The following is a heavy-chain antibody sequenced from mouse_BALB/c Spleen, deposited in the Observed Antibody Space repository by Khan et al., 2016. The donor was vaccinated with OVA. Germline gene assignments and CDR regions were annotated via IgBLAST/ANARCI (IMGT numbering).Heavy chain of an antibody. CDR1: GYTFTTAG. CDR3: ASGYGYGWYFDV. V-gene: IGHV9-4*02. Sequence: QIQLVQSGPELKKPGETVRISCKASGYTFTTAGMQWVQKMPGKGLKWIGWINIHSGVPKYAEDFKGRFAFSLETSASTAYLQITNLKNEDTATYFCASGYGYGWYFDVWGAGTTVTVSS. D-gene: IGHD2-2*01. J-gene: IGHJ1*01. CDR2: INIHSGVP.